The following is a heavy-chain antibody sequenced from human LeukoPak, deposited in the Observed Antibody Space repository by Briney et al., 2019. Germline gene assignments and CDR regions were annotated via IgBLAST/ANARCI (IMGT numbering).Heavy chain of an antibody. Sequence: PGGSLRLSCAASGFTFSSYGMHWVRQAPGKGLEWVAVISYDGNNKYYADSVRGRFTISRDNSKNTLYLQMNTLRAEDKAFYYCAKDREEMTTVWYFDLWGRGTLVTVSS. V-gene: IGHV3-30*18. J-gene: IGHJ2*01. CDR2: ISYDGNNK. CDR3: AKDREEMTTVWYFDL. D-gene: IGHD4-11*01. CDR1: GFTFSSYG.